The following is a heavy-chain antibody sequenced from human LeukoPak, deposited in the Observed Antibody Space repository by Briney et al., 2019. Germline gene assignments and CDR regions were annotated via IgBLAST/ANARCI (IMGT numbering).Heavy chain of an antibody. J-gene: IGHJ4*02. CDR2: VYTSGST. Sequence: PSETLSLACTVPGGSISGGHWGSIRQPPGRGLEWIGYVYTSGSTNYNPSLHSRDYISLDTSKTQFALRLTSVTAADTAVYYCAKSHFDYSTYYSYYFNLWGQGALVTVSS. CDR3: AKSHFDYSTYYSYYFNL. D-gene: IGHD4-11*01. CDR1: GGSISGGH. V-gene: IGHV4-4*09.